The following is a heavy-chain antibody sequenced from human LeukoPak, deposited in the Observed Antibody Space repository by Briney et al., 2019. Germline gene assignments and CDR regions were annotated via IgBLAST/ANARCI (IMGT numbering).Heavy chain of an antibody. CDR1: GGSFSVYY. D-gene: IGHD3-10*01. Sequence: SETLSLTCAVYGGSFSVYYWSWIRQPPGKGLEWIGEINHSGSTNYNPSLKSRVTISGDTSKNQYSLKRSSVTAADTAVYYCARGLYYYGSGSYFFHYDYYGMDVWGQGTTVTVSS. CDR3: ARGLYYYGSGSYFFHYDYYGMDV. J-gene: IGHJ6*02. CDR2: INHSGST. V-gene: IGHV4-34*01.